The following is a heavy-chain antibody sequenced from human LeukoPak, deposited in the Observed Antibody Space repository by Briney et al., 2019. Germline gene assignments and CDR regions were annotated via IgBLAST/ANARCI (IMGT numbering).Heavy chain of an antibody. J-gene: IGHJ6*03. CDR3: ARGNYDILTGDYYYMDV. V-gene: IGHV1-2*02. D-gene: IGHD3-9*01. Sequence: ASVKVSCKASGYTFTGYYMHWVRQAPGQGLEWMGWINPNSGGTNYAQKFQGRVTMTRDTSISTAYMELSRLRSDDTAVYYCARGNYDILTGDYYYMDVWGKGTTVTISS. CDR2: INPNSGGT. CDR1: GYTFTGYY.